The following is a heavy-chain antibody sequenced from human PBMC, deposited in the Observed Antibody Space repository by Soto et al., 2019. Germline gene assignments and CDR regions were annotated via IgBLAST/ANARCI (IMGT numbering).Heavy chain of an antibody. V-gene: IGHV3-33*06. J-gene: IGHJ6*02. D-gene: IGHD4-17*01. CDR3: AKDYGDGTGLYDYGLDV. CDR2: IWYNGSDK. Sequence: GGSLRLSCAASGFNFSSYGMHWVRQAPGNGLEWVAVIWYNGSDKKYADYVKGRLTISRDNYEKTLYLQMKSLRAEDTAVYYCAKDYGDGTGLYDYGLDVWGQGTTVTVSS. CDR1: GFNFSSYG.